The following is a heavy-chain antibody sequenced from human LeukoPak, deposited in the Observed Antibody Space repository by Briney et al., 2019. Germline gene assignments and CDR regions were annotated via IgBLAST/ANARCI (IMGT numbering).Heavy chain of an antibody. CDR1: GFIVSSYS. CDR2: ISTSSSYI. V-gene: IGHV3-21*01. CDR3: ARLFTSGWYNWFDP. D-gene: IGHD6-19*01. J-gene: IGHJ5*02. Sequence: GSLRLSCAASGFIVSSYSMNWVRQAPGKGLEWVSSISTSSSYIYYADSVKGRFTISRDNDNNSLYLQMNSLSAEDTAVYYCARLFTSGWYNWFDPWGQGTLVTVSS.